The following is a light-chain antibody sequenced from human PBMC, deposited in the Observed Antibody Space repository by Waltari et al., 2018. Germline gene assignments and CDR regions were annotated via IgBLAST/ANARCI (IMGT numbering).Light chain of an antibody. V-gene: IGLV1-44*01. CDR3: AAWDDSLNGWV. Sequence: QSALTQPPSASGTPGQRVTMSSSGSNSNIGSKTVHWYQQFPRTAPKLLIYSNDQRPSGVPDRVSGSKSGTSASLAISGLQSEDEADYYCAAWDDSLNGWVFGGGTKLTVL. J-gene: IGLJ3*02. CDR1: NSNIGSKT. CDR2: SND.